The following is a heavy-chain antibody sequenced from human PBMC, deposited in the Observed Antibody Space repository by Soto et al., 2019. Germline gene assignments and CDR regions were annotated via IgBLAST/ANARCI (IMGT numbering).Heavy chain of an antibody. J-gene: IGHJ3*02. CDR1: GFSFTNYV. CDR3: VRSAIPATTSWGSCDI. V-gene: IGHV3-23*01. CDR2: ISGSGDST. Sequence: EVQLLESGGGLVQPGGSLRLSCAASGFSFTNYVMNWVRQTPGKGLEWVSTISGSGDSTDYTDSVTGRFTISRDNSNITLFLQMNSVRADDKAVYYCVRSAIPATTSWGSCDICGQGTMVTVSS. D-gene: IGHD1-7*01.